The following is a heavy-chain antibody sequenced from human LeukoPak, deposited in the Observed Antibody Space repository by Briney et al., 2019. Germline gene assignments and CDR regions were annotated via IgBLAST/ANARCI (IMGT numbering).Heavy chain of an antibody. CDR1: GGSISSSSYY. V-gene: IGHV4-39*07. Sequence: SETLSLTCTVSGGSISSSSYYWGWIRQPPGKGLEWIGSIYYSGSTYYNPSLKSRVTISVDTSKNQFSLKLSSVTAADTAVYYCARDRTRDKIAVAGTGLDYWGQGTLVTVSS. CDR3: ARDRTRDKIAVAGTGLDY. D-gene: IGHD6-19*01. J-gene: IGHJ4*02. CDR2: IYYSGST.